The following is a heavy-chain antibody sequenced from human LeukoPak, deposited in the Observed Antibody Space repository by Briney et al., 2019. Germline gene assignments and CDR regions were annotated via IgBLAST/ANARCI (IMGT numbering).Heavy chain of an antibody. D-gene: IGHD2-21*02. CDR3: ARAQEYCGGDCYSEL. CDR1: GYTFTSYD. CDR2: MNPSSGNT. V-gene: IGHV1-8*01. J-gene: IGHJ4*02. Sequence: ASVKVSCKASGYTFTSYDINWVRQATGQGLEWMGWMNPSSGNTGYAQKFQGRVTMTRNTSISTAYMELSSLRSEDTAVYYCARAQEYCGGDCYSELWGQGTLVTVSS.